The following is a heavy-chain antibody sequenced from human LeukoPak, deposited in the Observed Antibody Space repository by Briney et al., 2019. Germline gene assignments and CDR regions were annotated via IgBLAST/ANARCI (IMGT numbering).Heavy chain of an antibody. J-gene: IGHJ4*02. V-gene: IGHV3-21*01. D-gene: IGHD6-13*01. CDR1: GFTFSSYS. CDR3: ARGGIYSQGFDY. CDR2: ISTASDYI. Sequence: GGSLRLSCAASGFTFSSYSMNWVRQAPGKGLEWVSSISTASDYIYYADSLKGRLTISRDNAKNSLYLQMNSLRAEDTAVYYCARGGIYSQGFDYWGQGTLVTVSS.